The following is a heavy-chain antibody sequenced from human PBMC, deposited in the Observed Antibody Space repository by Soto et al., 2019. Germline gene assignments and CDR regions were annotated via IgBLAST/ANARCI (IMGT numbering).Heavy chain of an antibody. V-gene: IGHV3-11*01. CDR1: GFIFSDYY. CDR2: ISRDGNDI. Sequence: PGGSLRLSCAASGFIFSDYYMSWIRQAPGKGLEWLAYISRDGNDIFYADSVDGRFTISRDNAKNSLFLQMDDLRVEDTGMYFWARGAEMSMLTKWFDPWGQGILVTVSS. J-gene: IGHJ5*02. D-gene: IGHD3-16*01. CDR3: ARGAEMSMLTKWFDP.